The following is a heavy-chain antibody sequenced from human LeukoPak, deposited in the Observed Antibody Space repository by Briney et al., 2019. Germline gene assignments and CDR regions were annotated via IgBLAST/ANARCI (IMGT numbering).Heavy chain of an antibody. CDR1: GYTFTGYY. Sequence: GASVKVSCKASGYTFTGYYMHWVRQAPGQGLEWMGWINPNSGGTNYAQKFQGRVTMTRDTSISTAYMELSRLRSDDTAVYYCARACEPGSSKGPDYWGQGTLVTVSS. CDR3: ARACEPGSSKGPDY. V-gene: IGHV1-2*02. CDR2: INPNSGGT. J-gene: IGHJ4*02. D-gene: IGHD2-2*01.